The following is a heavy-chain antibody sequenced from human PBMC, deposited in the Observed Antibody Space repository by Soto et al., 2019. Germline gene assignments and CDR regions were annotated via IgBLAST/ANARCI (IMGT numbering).Heavy chain of an antibody. CDR2: IIPIFGTA. D-gene: IGHD2-15*01. J-gene: IGHJ5*02. CDR1: GGTFSSYA. Sequence: SVKVSCKASGGTFSSYAISWVRQAPGQGLEWMGEIIPIFGTANYAQKFQGRVTITADESTSTAYMELSSLRSEDTAVYYCASAGYCSGGSCYNWFDPWGQGTLVTVSS. CDR3: ASAGYCSGGSCYNWFDP. V-gene: IGHV1-69*13.